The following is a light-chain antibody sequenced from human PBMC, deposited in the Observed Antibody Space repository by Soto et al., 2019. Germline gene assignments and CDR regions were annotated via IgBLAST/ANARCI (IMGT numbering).Light chain of an antibody. J-gene: IGLJ1*01. Sequence: QSVLTQPASVSGSPGQSITXXXXGSSSXXGXYNYVSWYQHHPGKAPKLMIYDVSNRPSGVSNRFSGSKSGNTASLTISGLQAGDEAEYYCSSWAXSSTPYVFGTGTKLTVL. V-gene: IGLV2-14*03. CDR1: SSXXGXYNY. CDR3: SSWAXSSTPYV. CDR2: DVS.